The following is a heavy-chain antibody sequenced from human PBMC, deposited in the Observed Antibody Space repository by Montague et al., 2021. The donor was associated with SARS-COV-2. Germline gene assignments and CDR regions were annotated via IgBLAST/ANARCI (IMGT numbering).Heavy chain of an antibody. V-gene: IGHV4-59*01. Sequence: SETLSLTCTVSGGSISSYYWSWIRRPPGKGLEWIGYIYYSGSTNYNPSLKSRVTISVDTSKNQFSLKLSSVTAADTAVYYCARRGMGYDSSGYPPDAFDIWGQGTMVTVSS. J-gene: IGHJ3*02. CDR2: IYYSGST. CDR3: ARRGMGYDSSGYPPDAFDI. D-gene: IGHD3-22*01. CDR1: GGSISSYY.